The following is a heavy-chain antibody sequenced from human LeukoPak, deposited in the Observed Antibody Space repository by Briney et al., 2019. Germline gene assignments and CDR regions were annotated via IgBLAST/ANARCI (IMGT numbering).Heavy chain of an antibody. J-gene: IGHJ1*01. CDR3: ARVSGPGMNEYFHL. CDR1: GFTFSEAW. D-gene: IGHD3-10*01. CDR2: INNDGSTT. V-gene: IGHV3-74*01. Sequence: PGGSLRLSCAASGFTFSEAWMHWVRQAPGKGLVWVSCINNDGSTTRYADSVKGRFTISRDNVKNTLYLQMNSLRAEDTAVYYCARVSGPGMNEYFHLWGQGTLVTVSS.